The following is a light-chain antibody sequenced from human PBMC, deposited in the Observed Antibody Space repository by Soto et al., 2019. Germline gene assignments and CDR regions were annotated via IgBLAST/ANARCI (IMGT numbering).Light chain of an antibody. Sequence: QSALTQPPSASGSPGQSVTISCTGTSSDVGGYNYVSWYQQHPGKAPKLMIYEVSNRPSGVSYRFSGSKSGNTASLTISGLQAEDEADYYCSSYTSTNTVVVFGGGTKLTVL. CDR3: SSYTSTNTVVV. J-gene: IGLJ2*01. CDR1: SSDVGGYNY. CDR2: EVS. V-gene: IGLV2-14*01.